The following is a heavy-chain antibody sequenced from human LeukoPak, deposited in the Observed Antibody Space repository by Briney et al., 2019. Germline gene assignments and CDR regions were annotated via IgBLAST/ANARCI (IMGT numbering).Heavy chain of an antibody. CDR3: ARESWHLRTNYYYGMDV. CDR1: AGSISSAGYY. D-gene: IGHD1-14*01. J-gene: IGHJ6*02. V-gene: IGHV4-61*02. Sequence: SQTLSLTCTVSAGSISSAGYYWSWIRQPAGKGLEWIGRIYGSGSTNYNPSLKSRVTISVDTSKNQFSLKLSSVTAADTAVYYCARESWHLRTNYYYGMDVWGQGTTVTVSS. CDR2: IYGSGST.